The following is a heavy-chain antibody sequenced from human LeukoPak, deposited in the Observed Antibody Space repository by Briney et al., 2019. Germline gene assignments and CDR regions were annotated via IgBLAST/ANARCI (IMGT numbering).Heavy chain of an antibody. CDR3: ARRSGSFQGDYNFDY. CDR2: IYPGDSDT. J-gene: IGHJ4*02. D-gene: IGHD1-26*01. CDR1: GYSFTSNW. Sequence: GESLKISCKGSGYSFTSNWIGWVRQMPGKGLEWMGIIYPGDSDTRYSPSFQGQVTISADKSISTAYLQWSSLKASDTAMYYCARRSGSFQGDYNFDYWGQGTLVTVSS. V-gene: IGHV5-51*01.